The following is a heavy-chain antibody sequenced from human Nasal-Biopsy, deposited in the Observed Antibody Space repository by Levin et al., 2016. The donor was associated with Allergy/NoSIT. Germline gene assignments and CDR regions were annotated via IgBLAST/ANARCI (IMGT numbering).Heavy chain of an antibody. CDR1: GYTFTDYY. J-gene: IGHJ3*02. V-gene: IGHV1-2*02. CDR3: ASHTRRGEPTPSHDGVHI. Sequence: ASVKVSCKASGYTFTDYYMHWVRQAPGQGLEWLGWIIPNSGGTKYAQKFQGRVTMTRDTSISTAYMELTSLNSDDTAVYYCASHTRRGEPTPSHDGVHIWGQGTMVTVSS. D-gene: IGHD3-16*01. CDR2: IIPNSGGT.